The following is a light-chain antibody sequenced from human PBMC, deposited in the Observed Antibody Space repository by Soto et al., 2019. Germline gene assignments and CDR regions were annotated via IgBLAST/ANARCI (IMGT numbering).Light chain of an antibody. J-gene: IGLJ2*01. CDR3: ATWDYDLNGVV. CDR2: SND. V-gene: IGLV1-44*01. CDR1: SSNIGTTS. Sequence: QSALTQPPSASGTPGQRVSISCSGGSSNIGTTSVDWYQQVPGMAPKLLIYSNDQRPSGVPDRISGSKSGTSGSLVISELQAEDEADYFCATWDYDLNGVVFGGGTQLTVL.